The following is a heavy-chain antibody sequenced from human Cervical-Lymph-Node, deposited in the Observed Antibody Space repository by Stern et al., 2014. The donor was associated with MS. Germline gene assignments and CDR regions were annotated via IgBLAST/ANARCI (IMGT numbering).Heavy chain of an antibody. V-gene: IGHV1-69*06. CDR1: GDTFTDYA. CDR3: AREVGSLAMDV. J-gene: IGHJ6*01. D-gene: IGHD1-1*01. CDR2: ITPIFNSA. Sequence: QVQLVQSGAEVKKPWSSVTVSCKASGDTFTDYAISWVRQAPGHGPEWMGGITPIFNSADYAQKVRGRLTITADKSRSTAYMELSSLTSEDTAVYYCAREVGSLAMDVWGQGTTVIVSS.